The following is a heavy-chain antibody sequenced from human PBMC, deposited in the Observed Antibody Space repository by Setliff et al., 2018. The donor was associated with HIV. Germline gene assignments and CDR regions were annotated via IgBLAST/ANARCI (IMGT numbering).Heavy chain of an antibody. CDR1: GASINTTTW. D-gene: IGHD2-8*01. Sequence: PSETLSLTCAVSGASINTTTWWSWVRQPPGKGLEWIGEIYHRGSTNYNPSLKSRVTISIDKPNNQFSLRLNSVTAADTAFYSCAAGGVYINYWDQGTLVTVSS. CDR3: AAGGVYINY. CDR2: IYHRGST. J-gene: IGHJ4*02. V-gene: IGHV4-4*02.